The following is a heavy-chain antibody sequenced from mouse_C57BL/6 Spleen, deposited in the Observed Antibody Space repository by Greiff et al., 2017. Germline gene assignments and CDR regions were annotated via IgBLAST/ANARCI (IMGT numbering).Heavy chain of an antibody. CDR3: GLRFAY. Sequence: VQLQQSGPELVKPGASVKISCKASGYTFTDYYMNWVKQSHGKSLEWIGDINPNNGGTSYNQKFKGTATLTVDKSSSTAYMELRSLTSEDSAVYYCGLRFAYWGQGTLVTVSA. D-gene: IGHD2-13*01. J-gene: IGHJ3*01. V-gene: IGHV1-26*01. CDR2: INPNNGGT. CDR1: GYTFTDYY.